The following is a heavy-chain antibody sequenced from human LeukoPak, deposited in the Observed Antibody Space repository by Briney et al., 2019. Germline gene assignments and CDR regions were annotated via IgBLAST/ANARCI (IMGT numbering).Heavy chain of an antibody. CDR3: AGGRYSNAFEYLQH. J-gene: IGHJ1*01. D-gene: IGHD4-11*01. Sequence: QSGGSLRLSCAASGFTFSSYGMHWVRQAPGKGLEWVAVVSYDGSNKFYIDSVKGRFTISRDNSKNTLYLQMNSLRVEDTAVYYCAGGRYSNAFEYLQHWGQGTLVTVSS. V-gene: IGHV3-30*03. CDR2: VSYDGSNK. CDR1: GFTFSSYG.